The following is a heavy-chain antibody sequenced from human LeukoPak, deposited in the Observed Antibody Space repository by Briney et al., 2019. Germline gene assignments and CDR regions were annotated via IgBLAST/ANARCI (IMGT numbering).Heavy chain of an antibody. CDR3: ARGINYCSSTSCYTGNWFDP. Sequence: ASVKVSCKASGYTFTGYYMHWVRQAPGQGLEWMGWINPNSGGTNYAQKFQGRVTMTRDTSISTAYMELSRLRSDDTAVYYCARGINYCSSTSCYTGNWFDPWGQGTLVTVSS. D-gene: IGHD2-2*02. J-gene: IGHJ5*02. V-gene: IGHV1-2*02. CDR2: INPNSGGT. CDR1: GYTFTGYY.